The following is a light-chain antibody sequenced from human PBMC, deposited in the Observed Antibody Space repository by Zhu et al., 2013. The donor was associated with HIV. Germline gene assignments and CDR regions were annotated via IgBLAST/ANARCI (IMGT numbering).Light chain of an antibody. CDR2: KTS. J-gene: IGKJ4*01. Sequence: DIQMTQSPSTLSASVGDRVTITCRASQSISSWLAWYQQKPGKAPKLLIYKTSTSESGVPSRFIGSGSGTEFTLTISSLQPDDFATYYCQQYDSYSLTFGEGTNGGGQT. V-gene: IGKV1-5*03. CDR3: QQYDSYSLT. CDR1: QSISSW.